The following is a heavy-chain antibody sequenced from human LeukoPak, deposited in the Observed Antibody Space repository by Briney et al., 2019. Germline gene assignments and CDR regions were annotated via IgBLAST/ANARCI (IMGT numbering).Heavy chain of an antibody. Sequence: GGSLRLSCAASGFTFSDYYMSWIRQAPGKRLEWVSSISRSGSTKYYADSVKGRFTISRDNAKNSLFLQMNSLRAEDTAVYYCARVLRYCSGGNCYSGGLGYMDVWGKGTTVTITS. CDR1: GFTFSDYY. J-gene: IGHJ6*03. D-gene: IGHD2-15*01. V-gene: IGHV3-11*01. CDR2: ISRSGSTK. CDR3: ARVLRYCSGGNCYSGGLGYMDV.